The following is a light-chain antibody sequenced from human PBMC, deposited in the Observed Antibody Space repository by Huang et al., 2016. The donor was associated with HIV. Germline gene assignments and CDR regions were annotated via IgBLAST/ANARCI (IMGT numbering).Light chain of an antibody. J-gene: IGKJ1*01. V-gene: IGKV4-1*01. Sequence: DVVVTQSPDSLAMSLGERATINCKSSQSVLTYSNNRNYLAWYQQRPGHPPKLLIYWASTRASGVPDRVSGSGSGTDFTLTISSLQAEDVAFYYCHQYSGTPGTFGQGTKVEIK. CDR1: QSVLTYSNNRNY. CDR3: HQYSGTPGT. CDR2: WAS.